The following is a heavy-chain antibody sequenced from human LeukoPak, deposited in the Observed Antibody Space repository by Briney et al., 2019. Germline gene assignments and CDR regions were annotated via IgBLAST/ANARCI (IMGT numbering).Heavy chain of an antibody. CDR3: AKGRITMIVVVTEYFQH. CDR1: GFTFSSYA. D-gene: IGHD3-22*01. Sequence: GGSLRLSCAASGFTFSSYAMSWVRQAPGKGLEWVSAISGSGGSTYYAGSVKGRFTISRDNSKNTLYLQMNSLRAEDTAVYYCAKGRITMIVVVTEYFQHWARAPWSPSPQ. CDR2: ISGSGGST. V-gene: IGHV3-23*01. J-gene: IGHJ1*01.